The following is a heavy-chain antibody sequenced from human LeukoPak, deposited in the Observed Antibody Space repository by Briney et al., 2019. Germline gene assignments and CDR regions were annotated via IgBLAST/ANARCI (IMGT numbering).Heavy chain of an antibody. CDR2: IYTSGNT. CDR1: GGSISSYY. CDR3: APQLGIMRAFDY. D-gene: IGHD1-1*01. V-gene: IGHV4-4*07. Sequence: SETLSLTCTISGGSISSYYWNWIRQPAEKGLEWIGRIYTSGNTNYNPSLKSRVTMSVDTSKNQFSLKLSSVTAADTAVYYCAPQLGIMRAFDYWGQGTLVTVSS. J-gene: IGHJ4*02.